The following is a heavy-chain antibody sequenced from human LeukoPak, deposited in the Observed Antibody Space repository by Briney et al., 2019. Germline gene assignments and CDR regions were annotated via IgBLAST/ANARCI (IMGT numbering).Heavy chain of an antibody. D-gene: IGHD6-19*01. Sequence: EASVKVSCKISGYTLSDLSINWVREAPGEGLEWMGDFNSENNEMDYSQKFQGRFTMTEDTSADTAYMELTSLRSEGTAVYFCATDRVYRSSGRSWGFFDYWGQGTLVIVSS. J-gene: IGHJ4*02. CDR3: ATDRVYRSSGRSWGFFDY. CDR2: FNSENNEM. V-gene: IGHV1-24*01. CDR1: GYTLSDLS.